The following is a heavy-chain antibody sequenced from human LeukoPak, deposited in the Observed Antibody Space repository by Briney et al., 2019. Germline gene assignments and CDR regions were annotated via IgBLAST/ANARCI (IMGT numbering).Heavy chain of an antibody. CDR1: GFTFSSYW. Sequence: GGSLRLSCAASGFTFSSYWMSWVRQAAGKGLEWVANIKQDGSEKYYVDAVKGRFTISRDHAKHSLYLQMNSLRAEDTAVYYCARKNGPDYWGQGTLVTVSS. CDR2: IKQDGSEK. CDR3: ARKNGPDY. J-gene: IGHJ4*02. V-gene: IGHV3-7*01.